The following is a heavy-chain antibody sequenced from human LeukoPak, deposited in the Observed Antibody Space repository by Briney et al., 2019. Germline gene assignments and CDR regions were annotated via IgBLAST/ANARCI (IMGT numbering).Heavy chain of an antibody. Sequence: GASVKVSCKASGYTFTSYGISWVRQAPGQGLEWMGWISAYNGNTNYAQKLQGRVTMTTDTSTSTAYMELRSLRSDDTAVYYCARDRGLNWNYVFGDYYYYGMDVWGQGTTVTVSS. CDR1: GYTFTSYG. D-gene: IGHD1-7*01. V-gene: IGHV1-18*01. CDR2: ISAYNGNT. CDR3: ARDRGLNWNYVFGDYYYYGMDV. J-gene: IGHJ6*02.